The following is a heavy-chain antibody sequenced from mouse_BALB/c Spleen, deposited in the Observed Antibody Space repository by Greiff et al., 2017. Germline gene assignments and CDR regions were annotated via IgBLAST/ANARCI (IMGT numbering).Heavy chain of an antibody. V-gene: IGHV14-3*02. CDR1: GFNIKDTY. Sequence: VQLQQPGAELVKPGASVKLSCTASGFNIKDTYMHWVKQRPEQGLEWIGRIDPANGNTKYDPKFQGKATITADTSSSTAYLQLSSLTSEDTAVYYCARRGDYDYAMDYWGQGTSVTVSS. CDR3: ARRGDYDYAMDY. D-gene: IGHD2-4*01. CDR2: IDPANGNT. J-gene: IGHJ4*01.